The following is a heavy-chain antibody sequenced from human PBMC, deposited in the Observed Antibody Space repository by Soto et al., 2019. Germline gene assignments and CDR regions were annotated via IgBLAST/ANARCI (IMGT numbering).Heavy chain of an antibody. V-gene: IGHV4-39*01. CDR1: SASIIVTHVF. D-gene: IGHD1-20*01. CDR2: VDYSGTA. Sequence: PTETLSLTCSVSSASIIVTHVFWGWVRQPPGKGMEWIGNVDYSGTAYFSPSLATRVTFHVDTSKNQFSLTLYSVTAADTAVYYCARITGRHLDYWGQG. CDR3: ARITGRHLDY. J-gene: IGHJ4*02.